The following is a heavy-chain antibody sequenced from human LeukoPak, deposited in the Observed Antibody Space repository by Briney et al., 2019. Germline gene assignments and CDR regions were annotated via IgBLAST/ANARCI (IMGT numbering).Heavy chain of an antibody. Sequence: GGSLRLSCAASGFTFSRYSMNWVRQAPGKGLEWVSSISSSSSFIYYADSVKGRFTISRDNAKNSLYLQMNSLRAEDTAVYCCARDPPLGSCSTISCPHLDYWGQGTLVTVSS. CDR1: GFTFSRYS. V-gene: IGHV3-21*01. CDR3: ARDPPLGSCSTISCPHLDY. J-gene: IGHJ4*02. D-gene: IGHD2-2*01. CDR2: ISSSSSFI.